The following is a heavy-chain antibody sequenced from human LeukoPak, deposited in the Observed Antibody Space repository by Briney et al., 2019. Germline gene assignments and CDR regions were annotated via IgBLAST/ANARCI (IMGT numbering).Heavy chain of an antibody. CDR2: MNPNSGNT. Sequence: AASLKVSCKASGYTFTSYDINWMRQATGQGLEWMGWMNPNSGNTGYAQKFQGRVTMTRNTSISTAYMELSSLRSEDTAVYYCARSWSSGYYALYYFDYWGQGTLVTVSS. D-gene: IGHD3-22*01. V-gene: IGHV1-8*01. CDR3: ARSWSSGYYALYYFDY. J-gene: IGHJ4*02. CDR1: GYTFTSYD.